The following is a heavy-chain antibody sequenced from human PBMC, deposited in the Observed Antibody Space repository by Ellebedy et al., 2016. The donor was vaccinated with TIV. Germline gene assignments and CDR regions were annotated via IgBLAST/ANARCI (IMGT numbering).Heavy chain of an antibody. CDR2: ISYSGST. CDR3: ARGEGGVSGF. Sequence: MPSETLSLTCTVSGGSINNYYWSWIRQPPGKGLEWIGYISYSGSTNYNPSLKSRVTMSVDMSKNQFSLKLSSMTAADTAVYYCARGEGGVSGFWGQGALVTVSS. J-gene: IGHJ4*02. CDR1: GGSINNYY. V-gene: IGHV4-59*01. D-gene: IGHD6-25*01.